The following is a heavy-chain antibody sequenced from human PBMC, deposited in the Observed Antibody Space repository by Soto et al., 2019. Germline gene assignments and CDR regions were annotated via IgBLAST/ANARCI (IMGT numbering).Heavy chain of an antibody. Sequence: QVQLQESGPGLVKPSGTLSLTCAVSSGSISSSNWWSWVRQPPGKGLEWIGEIYHSGSTNYNPSLKSRVTISVNKAKNQFLLKLSSVTAADTAVYYCARGMPGYSRGCAFDYLGPGTLVTVSS. CDR3: ARGMPGYSRGCAFDY. CDR1: SGSISSSNW. J-gene: IGHJ4*02. V-gene: IGHV4-4*02. D-gene: IGHD6-13*01. CDR2: IYHSGST.